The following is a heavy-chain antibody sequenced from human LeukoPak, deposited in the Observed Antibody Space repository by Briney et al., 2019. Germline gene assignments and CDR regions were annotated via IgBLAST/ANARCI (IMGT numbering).Heavy chain of an antibody. J-gene: IGHJ4*02. CDR3: ARGESGIKLGYCSGGSCYPPGY. CDR1: GYTFTSYG. Sequence: ASVKVSCKASGYTFTSYGISWVRQAPGQGLEWMGWISAYNGNTNYAQKLQGRVTMTTDTSTSTAYMELRSLRSDDTAVYYCARGESGIKLGYCSGGSCYPPGYWGQGTLVTVSS. V-gene: IGHV1-18*01. CDR2: ISAYNGNT. D-gene: IGHD2-15*01.